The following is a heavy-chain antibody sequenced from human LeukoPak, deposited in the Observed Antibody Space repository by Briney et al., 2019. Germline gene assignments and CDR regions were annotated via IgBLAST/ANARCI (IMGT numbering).Heavy chain of an antibody. CDR1: GGSFSGYY. J-gene: IGHJ4*02. Sequence: SETLSLTCAVYGGSFSGYYWSWIRQPPGKGLEWIGEINHSGSTNYNPSLKSRVTISVDTSKNQFSLKLSSVTAADTAVYYCARGSLRYFDWFPSSFDYWGQGTLVTVSS. D-gene: IGHD3-9*01. CDR2: INHSGST. CDR3: ARGSLRYFDWFPSSFDY. V-gene: IGHV4-34*01.